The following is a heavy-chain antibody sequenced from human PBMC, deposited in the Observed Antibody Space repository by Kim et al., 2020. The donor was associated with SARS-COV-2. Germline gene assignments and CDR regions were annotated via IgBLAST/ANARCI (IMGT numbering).Heavy chain of an antibody. J-gene: IGHJ4*02. CDR2: MNTNTGNP. CDR3: ARSLICRSDS. D-gene: IGHD2-21*01. CDR1: GYTITTYV. V-gene: IGHV7-4-1*02. Sequence: ASVKVSCKASGYTITTYVMNWVRQAPGQGLEWMGWMNTNTGNPTYAQGLTGRFVFSLDTSVSTAYLQISSLRAEDTAVYYCARSLICRSDSWSQGTLVTVSS.